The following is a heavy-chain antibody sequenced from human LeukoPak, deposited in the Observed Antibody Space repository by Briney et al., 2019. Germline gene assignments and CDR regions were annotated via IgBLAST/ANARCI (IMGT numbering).Heavy chain of an antibody. D-gene: IGHD3-10*01. Sequence: SETLSLTCTVPGGSISSYYWSWIRQPPGKGLEWTAYISHSGSSNYSPSLKSRVTMSQDTSKNQLSLKLTSVTAADTAVYYCATIKWGGGSFEYWGQGTLVTVSS. CDR3: ATIKWGGGSFEY. CDR2: ISHSGSS. CDR1: GGSISSYY. V-gene: IGHV4-59*01. J-gene: IGHJ4*02.